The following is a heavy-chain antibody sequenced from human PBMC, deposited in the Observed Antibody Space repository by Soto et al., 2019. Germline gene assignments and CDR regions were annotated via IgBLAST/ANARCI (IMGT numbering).Heavy chain of an antibody. V-gene: IGHV3-30*18. CDR3: AKGQIPGSTGSPGYFDS. CDR2: VSYDGSRQ. J-gene: IGHJ4*02. Sequence: LSLTCAVYGGSFSGYYWSWIRQAPGKGLEWVAVVSYDGSRQYYRESVRGRFIISRDNSKNTLSLQMNSLRPEDTSVYFCAKGQIPGSTGSPGYFDSWGQGAVVTVSS. D-gene: IGHD2-2*03. CDR1: GGSFSGYY.